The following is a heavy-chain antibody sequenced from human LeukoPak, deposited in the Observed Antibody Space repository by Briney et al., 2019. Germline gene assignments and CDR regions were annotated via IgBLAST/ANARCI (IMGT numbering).Heavy chain of an antibody. CDR1: GRSFSGYY. V-gene: IGHV4-34*01. D-gene: IGHD2-2*01. Sequence: SETLSLTCAVYGRSFSGYYWTWIRQPPGKGLEWIGEINHSGSTNYNPSLKSRVTISVDTSKNQSSLKLSSVTAADTAVYYCASPTSYCSSSSCWDAFDIWGQGTMVTVSS. J-gene: IGHJ3*02. CDR2: INHSGST. CDR3: ASPTSYCSSSSCWDAFDI.